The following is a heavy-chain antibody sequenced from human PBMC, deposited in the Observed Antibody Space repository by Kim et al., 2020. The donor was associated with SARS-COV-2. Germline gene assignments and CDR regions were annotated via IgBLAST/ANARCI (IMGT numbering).Heavy chain of an antibody. J-gene: IGHJ6*02. CDR1: GFTFNNYW. CDR3: ARENKLGV. Sequence: GGSLRLSCAASGFTFNNYWMNWVRQAPGKGLEWVANIKPDGSAKYYVDSVKGRFTISRDNVKNSLYLQMNSLRGEDTAVYYCARENKLGVWGQGTTATVSS. V-gene: IGHV3-7*01. CDR2: IKPDGSAK.